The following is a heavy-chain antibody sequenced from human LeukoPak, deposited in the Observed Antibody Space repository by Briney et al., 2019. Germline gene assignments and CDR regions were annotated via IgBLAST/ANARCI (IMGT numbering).Heavy chain of an antibody. V-gene: IGHV4-59*01. J-gene: IGHJ4*02. D-gene: IGHD6-19*01. CDR3: ARADSSGWYEGLIYFDY. CDR2: IYYSGST. CDR1: GGSISSYY. Sequence: SETLSLTCTVSGGSISSYYWSWIRQPPGKGLEWIGYIYYSGSTNYNPSLKSRVTISVDTSKNQFSLKPSSVTAADTAVYYCARADSSGWYEGLIYFDYWGQGTLVTVSS.